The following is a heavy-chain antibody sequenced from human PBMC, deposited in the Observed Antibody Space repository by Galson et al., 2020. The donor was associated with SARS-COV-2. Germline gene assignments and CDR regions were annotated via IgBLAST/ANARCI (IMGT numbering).Heavy chain of an antibody. CDR1: GFTFKEYW. J-gene: IGHJ4*02. CDR3: TREGGQGGY. Sequence: GESLKLYCEVSGFTFKEYWMSWVRQAPGKGLEWVANIKGDGSERHYVDSVKGRFPISRDNAVDSLYLQMNSLRAEDTAVYYCTREGGQGGYWGQGTRVTVSS. V-gene: IGHV3-7*01. CDR2: IKGDGSER.